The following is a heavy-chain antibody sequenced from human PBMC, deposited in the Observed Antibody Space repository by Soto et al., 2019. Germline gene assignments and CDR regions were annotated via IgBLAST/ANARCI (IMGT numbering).Heavy chain of an antibody. CDR3: GRSTGYCVSGSCYSPGTAIHYALAV. CDR1: GFTLSSFA. Sequence: QVQLVESGGGVVQPGGSLRLSCAASGFTLSSFAMHWVRQAPGKGLEWVAPISYDGTHKHYAESMKDRFTISRDNIKGTVLLQMNSLRHNETAKYYWGRSTGYCVSGSCYSPGTAIHYALAVGGHGTAAIVSS. D-gene: IGHD3-3*01. CDR2: ISYDGTHK. J-gene: IGHJ6*02. V-gene: IGHV3-30-3*01.